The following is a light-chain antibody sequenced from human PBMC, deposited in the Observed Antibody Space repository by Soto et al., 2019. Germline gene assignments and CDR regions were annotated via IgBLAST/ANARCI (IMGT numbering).Light chain of an antibody. V-gene: IGKV1-27*01. CDR1: QGIGVY. J-gene: IGKJ4*01. CDR3: QKYNSAPLT. Sequence: DIQMTQSPSSLSASLGDRVTITCRASQGIGVYLAWFQQQPGKVPKLLIYAASALQSGFPSRFSGSGSGTDCTLTISSLQPLDIATYYCQKYNSAPLTFGGGTRVEIK. CDR2: AAS.